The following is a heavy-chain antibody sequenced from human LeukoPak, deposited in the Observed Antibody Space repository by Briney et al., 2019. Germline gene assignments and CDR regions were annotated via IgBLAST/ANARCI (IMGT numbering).Heavy chain of an antibody. J-gene: IGHJ6*02. CDR2: TYYRSKWYN. Sequence: SQTLSLTCAISGDSVSNNSAAWNWIRQSPSRGLEWLGRTYYRSKWYNDYAVSVKSRITINPDTSKNQFSLQLNSVTPEDTAVYYCARDISSSWYIDSYYYYYGMDVWGQGTTVTVSS. CDR3: ARDISSSWYIDSYYYYYGMDV. CDR1: GDSVSNNSAA. V-gene: IGHV6-1*01. D-gene: IGHD6-13*01.